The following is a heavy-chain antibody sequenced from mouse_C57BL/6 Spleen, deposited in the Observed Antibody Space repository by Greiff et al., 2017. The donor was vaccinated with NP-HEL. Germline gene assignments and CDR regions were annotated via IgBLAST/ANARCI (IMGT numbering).Heavy chain of an antibody. CDR1: GYTFTSYW. Sequence: QVHVKQPGAELVKPGASVKLSCKASGYTFTSYWMQWVKQRPGQGLEWIGEIDPSDSYTNYNQKFKGKATLTVDTSSSTAYMQLSSLTSEDSAVYYCARPPDGYYVGWYFDVWGTGTTVTVSS. V-gene: IGHV1-50*01. J-gene: IGHJ1*03. D-gene: IGHD2-3*01. CDR3: ARPPDGYYVGWYFDV. CDR2: IDPSDSYT.